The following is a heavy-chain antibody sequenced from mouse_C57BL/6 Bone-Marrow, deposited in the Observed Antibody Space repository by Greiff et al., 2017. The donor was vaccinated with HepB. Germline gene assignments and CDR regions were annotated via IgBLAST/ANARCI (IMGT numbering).Heavy chain of an antibody. CDR1: GFNIKDDY. Sequence: VQLKESGAELVRPGASVKLSCTASGFNIKDDYMHWVKQRPEQGLEWIGWIDPENGDTEYASKFQGKATITADTSSNTAYLQLSSLTSEDTAVYYCTSSLITTVPRFDYWGQGTTLTVSS. CDR3: TSSLITTVPRFDY. J-gene: IGHJ2*01. D-gene: IGHD1-1*01. V-gene: IGHV14-4*01. CDR2: IDPENGDT.